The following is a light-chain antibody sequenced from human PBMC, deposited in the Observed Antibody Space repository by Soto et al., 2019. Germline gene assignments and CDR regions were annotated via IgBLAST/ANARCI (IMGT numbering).Light chain of an antibody. CDR1: QSVSSRN. CDR2: GAS. J-gene: IGKJ2*01. CDR3: LRYGDSPPAYT. Sequence: EMGLTQSPGTVALSPGERATLSSRASQSVSSRNLAWYRQKPGQAPSLLIFGASNRATGIPDRFSGSGSGTDFTLTISRLEPEDCAVYYCLRYGDSPPAYTFGQGTKLEIK. V-gene: IGKV3-20*01.